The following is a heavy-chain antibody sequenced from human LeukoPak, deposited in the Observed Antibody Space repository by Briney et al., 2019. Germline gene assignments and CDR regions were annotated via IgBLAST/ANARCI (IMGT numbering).Heavy chain of an antibody. CDR3: ARDSGTTGEVKFDP. CDR2: FFLKGST. Sequence: SETLSLTCTVSGYSITSAYYWAWIRQPPGKGLEWIGSFFLKGSTYYNPSLKSRVTMSVDTSKNQFSLKLSSVTAADTAVYYCARDSGTTGEVKFDPWGQGTLVTVSS. V-gene: IGHV4-38-2*02. CDR1: GYSITSAYY. J-gene: IGHJ5*02. D-gene: IGHD3-10*01.